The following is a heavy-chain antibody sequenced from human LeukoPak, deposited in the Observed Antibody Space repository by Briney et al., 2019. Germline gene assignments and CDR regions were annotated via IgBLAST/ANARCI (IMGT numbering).Heavy chain of an antibody. J-gene: IGHJ4*02. D-gene: IGHD6-6*01. CDR2: IYYSGST. V-gene: IGHV4-59*08. Sequence: PSETLSLTCTVSGGSISSYYWSWIRQPPGKGLEWIGYIYYSGSTNYNPSLKSRVTISVDTSKNQFSLKLSSVTAADTAVYYCARSSSRSDYWGQGALVTVSS. CDR1: GGSISSYY. CDR3: ARSSSRSDY.